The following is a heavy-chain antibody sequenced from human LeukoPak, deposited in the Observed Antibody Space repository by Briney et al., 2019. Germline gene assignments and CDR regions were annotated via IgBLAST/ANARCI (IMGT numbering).Heavy chain of an antibody. CDR3: ARDYYDSSGYYGFDP. CDR1: GYTFTSYG. J-gene: IGHJ5*02. V-gene: IGHV1-18*01. D-gene: IGHD3-22*01. Sequence: GASVKVSCKASGYTFTSYGISWVRQAPGQGLEWMGWTSAYNGNTNYAQKLQGRVTMTTDTFTSTAYMELRSLRSDDTAVYYCARDYYDSSGYYGFDPWGQGTLVTVSS. CDR2: TSAYNGNT.